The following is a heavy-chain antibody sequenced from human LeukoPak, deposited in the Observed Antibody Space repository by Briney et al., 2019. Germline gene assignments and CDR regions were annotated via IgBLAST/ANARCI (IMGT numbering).Heavy chain of an antibody. CDR2: ISGSGDST. CDR3: VRRAAVRGMDF. J-gene: IGHJ6*02. Sequence: GGSLRLSCTASGFIFDTHTLTWVRQAPGKGLEWVASISGSGDSTNYRDSVKGRFTISRDNFKRTVHLEMSNLRADDTAMYYCVRRAAVRGMDFWGLGTTVIVSS. CDR1: GFIFDTHT. V-gene: IGHV3-23*01.